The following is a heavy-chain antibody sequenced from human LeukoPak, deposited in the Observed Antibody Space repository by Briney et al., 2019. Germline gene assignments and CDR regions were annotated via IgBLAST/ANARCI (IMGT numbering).Heavy chain of an antibody. J-gene: IGHJ4*02. CDR1: GFTFTSSA. CDR3: AADPYSYGIPYYFDY. D-gene: IGHD5-18*01. CDR2: IVVGSGNT. Sequence: GASVKVSCKASGFTFTSSAMQWVRQARGQRLEWIGWIVVGSGNTNYAQKFQERVTITRDMSTSTAYMELSSLRSEDTAVYYCAADPYSYGIPYYFDYWGQGTLVTVSS. V-gene: IGHV1-58*02.